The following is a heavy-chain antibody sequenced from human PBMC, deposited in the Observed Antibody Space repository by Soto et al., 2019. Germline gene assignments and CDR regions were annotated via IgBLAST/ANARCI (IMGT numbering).Heavy chain of an antibody. Sequence: SETLSLTCSVSGGSISGSYWSWIRQSPGKGLEWLGYVYYTGSTNYSPSLRSRVSISVDTSKNQFSLKLSSVTAADTAVYYCARVLGAYSVYYYYYGMDVWGQGTTVTVSS. CDR3: ARVLGAYSVYYYYYGMDV. CDR1: GGSISGSY. D-gene: IGHD4-4*01. V-gene: IGHV4-59*08. CDR2: VYYTGST. J-gene: IGHJ6*02.